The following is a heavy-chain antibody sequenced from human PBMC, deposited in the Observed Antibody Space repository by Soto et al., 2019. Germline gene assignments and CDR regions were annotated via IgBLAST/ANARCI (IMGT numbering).Heavy chain of an antibody. CDR1: GYTFTSYG. CDR2: ISAYNGNT. CDR3: ARDGYHDILTGTQNYGMDV. Sequence: QVQLVQSGAEVKKPGASVKVSCKASGYTFTSYGISWVRQAPGQGLEWMGWISAYNGNTNYAQKLQGRVTMTTDTPTSTAYMELRSLRSDDTAVYYCARDGYHDILTGTQNYGMDVWGQGTTVTVSS. D-gene: IGHD3-9*01. V-gene: IGHV1-18*01. J-gene: IGHJ6*02.